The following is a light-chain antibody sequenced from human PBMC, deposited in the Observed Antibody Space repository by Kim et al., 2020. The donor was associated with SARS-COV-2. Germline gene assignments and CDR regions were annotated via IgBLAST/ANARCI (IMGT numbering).Light chain of an antibody. CDR3: SSYAGSNNLV. V-gene: IGLV2-8*01. CDR1: SSDVGGYNY. CDR2: EVS. J-gene: IGLJ2*01. Sequence: ALTQPPSASGSPGQSVTISYTGTSSDVGGYNYVSWYQQHPGKAPKLMIYEVSKRPSGVPDRFSGSKSGNTASLTVSGLQAEDEADYYCSSYAGSNNLVFGGGTQLTVL.